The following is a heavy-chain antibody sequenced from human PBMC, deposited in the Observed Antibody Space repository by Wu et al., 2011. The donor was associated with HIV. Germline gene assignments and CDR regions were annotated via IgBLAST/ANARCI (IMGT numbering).Heavy chain of an antibody. V-gene: IGHV1-69*18. CDR3: ARPSWGRGALDV. CDR2: IIPIFGTV. Sequence: QVQLVQSGAEVKKPGASVKVSCKASGYTITNYGISWVRQAPGQGLEWVGRIIPIFGTVNYAQMFQGRVTITADESTSTAYMELTSLRSDDTAVYYCARPSWGRGALDVWARDTGHRLL. J-gene: IGHJ3*01. CDR1: GYTITNYG. D-gene: IGHD3-16*01.